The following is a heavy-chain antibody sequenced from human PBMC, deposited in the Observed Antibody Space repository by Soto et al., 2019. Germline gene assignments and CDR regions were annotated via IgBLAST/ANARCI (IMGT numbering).Heavy chain of an antibody. CDR2: IAPYDGTT. CDR1: GYTFTSHY. V-gene: IGHV1-46*01. J-gene: IGHJ4*02. CDR3: SRDIVAASTTTFRPRGQGYGHDY. D-gene: IGHD5-18*01. Sequence: QVQLVQYGAEVKKPGASVKVSCKTSGYTFTSHYIHWVRQAPGQGLEWLGMIAPYDGTTTTAQRFQGRVTMSRDTSSTTVNMEMNSLISEDTATYFCSRDIVAASTTTFRPRGQGYGHDYWGQGTLVTVSS.